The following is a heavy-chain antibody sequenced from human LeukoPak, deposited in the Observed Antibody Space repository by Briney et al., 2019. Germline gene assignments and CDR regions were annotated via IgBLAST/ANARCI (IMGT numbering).Heavy chain of an antibody. CDR2: IYHSGST. CDR3: ARHVKLPIYVRGAFDI. D-gene: IGHD3-16*01. CDR1: GYSISSGYY. V-gene: IGHV4-38-2*01. Sequence: PSETLSLTXAVSGYSISSGYYWDWIRQPPGKGLERIGSIYHSGSTYYNPSLKSRVTISVDTSKNQFSLKLSSVTAADTAVYYCARHVKLPIYVRGAFDIWGQGTMVTVSS. J-gene: IGHJ3*02.